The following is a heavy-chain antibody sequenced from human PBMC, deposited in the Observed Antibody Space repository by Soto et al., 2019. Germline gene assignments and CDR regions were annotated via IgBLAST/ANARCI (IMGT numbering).Heavy chain of an antibody. J-gene: IGHJ2*01. Sequence: QVQLQESGPGLVKPSETLSLTCTVSGDYISSHYWSWLRQPPGKGLEWIGYVYHSGKTDSKPSLKGRVTISMYTSKNQISLSLTSATAADTAVYYCARPRGTTPAVWYFDLWGRGTLVTVSS. CDR3: ARPRGTTPAVWYFDL. V-gene: IGHV4-59*08. CDR2: VYHSGKT. D-gene: IGHD2-2*01. CDR1: GDYISSHY.